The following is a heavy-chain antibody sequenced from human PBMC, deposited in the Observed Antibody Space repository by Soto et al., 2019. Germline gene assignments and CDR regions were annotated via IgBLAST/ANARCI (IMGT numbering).Heavy chain of an antibody. CDR2: IFSNDEK. V-gene: IGHV2-26*01. CDR1: GFSLSNARMG. J-gene: IGHJ6*03. CDR3: ARIGSDYGDYTYYYYYMDV. Sequence: QVTLKESGPVLVNPTETLTLTCTVSGFSLSNARMGVSWIRQPPGKALEWLAHIFSNDEKSYSTSLKSRFTISKDTSKSQVVLTMTNMDPVDTATYYCARIGSDYGDYTYYYYYMDVWGKGTTVTVSS. D-gene: IGHD4-17*01.